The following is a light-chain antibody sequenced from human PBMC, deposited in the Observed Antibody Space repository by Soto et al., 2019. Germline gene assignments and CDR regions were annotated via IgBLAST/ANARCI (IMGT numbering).Light chain of an antibody. CDR2: KAS. Sequence: DIQMTQSPSSLSASVGDSVTITCRASQSISDWLAWHQQKPGKAPKLLIYKASILESGVPSRFSGSGSGTEFTLTISSLQPDDFATYYCQQYNSYPWAFGQGTKVDIK. CDR3: QQYNSYPWA. J-gene: IGKJ1*01. CDR1: QSISDW. V-gene: IGKV1-5*03.